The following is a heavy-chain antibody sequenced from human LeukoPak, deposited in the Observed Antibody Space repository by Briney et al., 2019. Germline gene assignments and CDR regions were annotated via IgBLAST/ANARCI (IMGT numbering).Heavy chain of an antibody. CDR2: IYTSGST. Sequence: SETLSLTCTVSGGSISSYYWSWIRQPAGKGLEWIGRIYTSGSTNYNPSLKSRVTISVDTSKNQFSLKLSSVTAADTAVYYCASIAARLRAFDIWGQGTMVTVSS. CDR1: GGSISSYY. D-gene: IGHD6-6*01. V-gene: IGHV4-4*07. CDR3: ASIAARLRAFDI. J-gene: IGHJ3*02.